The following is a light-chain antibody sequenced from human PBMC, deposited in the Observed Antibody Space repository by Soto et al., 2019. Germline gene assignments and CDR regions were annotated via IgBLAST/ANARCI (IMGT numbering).Light chain of an antibody. V-gene: IGKV4-1*01. CDR3: QQYYSTLPYT. CDR2: WAS. Sequence: DIVMTQSPDSLAVSLGERATINCKSSQSVLYSSNNKNYLAWYQQKPGQPPKLLIYWASTRESGVPDRFSGSGSGTDFTLSISSLQAVDVAAYYYQQYYSTLPYTFGQGTKLEIK. CDR1: QSVLYSSNNKNY. J-gene: IGKJ2*01.